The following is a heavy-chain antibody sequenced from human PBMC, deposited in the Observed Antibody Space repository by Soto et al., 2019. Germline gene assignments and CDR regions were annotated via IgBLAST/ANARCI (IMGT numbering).Heavy chain of an antibody. CDR1: GGSISSSSYY. V-gene: IGHV4-39*01. CDR3: ARGPGILNP. CDR2: IYYSGST. Sequence: SXTLSLTCTVSGGSISSSSYYWGWIRQPPGKGLEWIGSIYYSGSTYYNPSLKSRFTISVDTSKNQFSLQLNSVTPDDSAVYYCARGPGILNPWGQGILVTVSS. J-gene: IGHJ5*02. D-gene: IGHD3-9*01.